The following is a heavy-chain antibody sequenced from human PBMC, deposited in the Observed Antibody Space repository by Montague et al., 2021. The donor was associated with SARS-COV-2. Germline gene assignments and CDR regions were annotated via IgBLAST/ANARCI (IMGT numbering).Heavy chain of an antibody. CDR2: IVYSGST. J-gene: IGHJ4*02. CDR3: ASMVRAQVYYFDY. CDR1: GGSISSSSYY. D-gene: IGHD3-10*01. Sequence: SETLSLTCTVSGGSISSSSYYWGWLRQPPGKGLEWIGSIVYSGSTXYNPSLKSRVTISVDTSKHQFSLKLSSVTAADTSVYYCASMVRAQVYYFDYWGQGTLVTVSS. V-gene: IGHV4-39*01.